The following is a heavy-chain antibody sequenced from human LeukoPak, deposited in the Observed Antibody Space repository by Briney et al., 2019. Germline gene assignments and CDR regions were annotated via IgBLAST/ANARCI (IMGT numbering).Heavy chain of an antibody. Sequence: GGSLRLSCAASGFTFSKYAMSWVRQAPGKGLEWVSAISGSVGSTYYADSVKGRFTISRDNSKNTLYMQMNSLRAEDMAVYYCAKGAAMVQGVLDPWGQGTLVTVSS. J-gene: IGHJ5*02. V-gene: IGHV3-23*01. CDR2: ISGSVGST. CDR1: GFTFSKYA. D-gene: IGHD3-10*01. CDR3: AKGAAMVQGVLDP.